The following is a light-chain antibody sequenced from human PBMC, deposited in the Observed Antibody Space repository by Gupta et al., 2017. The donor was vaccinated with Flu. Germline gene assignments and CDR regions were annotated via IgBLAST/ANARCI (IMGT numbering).Light chain of an antibody. J-gene: IGKJ1*01. Sequence: DIQMTQSPSTLSASVGDRVTITCRASQRISVYLAWYQQKPGKAPKLLIYAASSLKSGVPLRFSGSGSGTEFTLTISSLQPEDFATYYCQQYNTDATFGQGTKVEVK. CDR1: QRISVY. CDR3: QQYNTDAT. V-gene: IGKV1-5*03. CDR2: AAS.